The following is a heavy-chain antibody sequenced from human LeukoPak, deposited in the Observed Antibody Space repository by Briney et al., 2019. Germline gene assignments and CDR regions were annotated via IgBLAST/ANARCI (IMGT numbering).Heavy chain of an antibody. CDR3: ARPGPTFIPDWYFDL. V-gene: IGHV1-18*01. CDR2: ISAYNGNT. CDR1: GYTFTSYG. J-gene: IGHJ2*01. D-gene: IGHD2/OR15-2a*01. Sequence: GASVKVSCKASGYTFTSYGISWVRQAPGQGLEWMGWISAYNGNTNYAQKLQGRVTMTTDTSTSTAYMELRSLRSDDTAVYYCARPGPTFIPDWYFDLWGRGTLVTVSS.